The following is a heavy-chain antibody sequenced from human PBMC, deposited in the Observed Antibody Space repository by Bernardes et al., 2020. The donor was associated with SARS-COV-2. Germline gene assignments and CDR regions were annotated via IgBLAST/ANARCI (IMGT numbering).Heavy chain of an antibody. CDR2: IVVGSGNT. CDR3: AAERDDSPEAGMDV. Sequence: SVKVSCKASGFTFTSSAVQWVRQARGQRLEWIGLIVVGSGNTNYAQKFQERVTITRDMSTSTAYMDLSSLRSEDTAVYYCAAERDDSPEAGMDVWGQGTTVTVSS. V-gene: IGHV1-58*01. CDR1: GFTFTSSA. J-gene: IGHJ6*02. D-gene: IGHD3-3*01.